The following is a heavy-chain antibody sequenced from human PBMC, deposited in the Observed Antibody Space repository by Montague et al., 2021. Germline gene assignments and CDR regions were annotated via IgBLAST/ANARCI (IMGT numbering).Heavy chain of an antibody. Sequence: SLRLSCAASGFTFSTFPMHWVRQAPGKGLEWVALISHDGSNKYYADSVRGRFTVSRDNSKNTLYLQTSSLRADDTAVYYCARWRVYYDSSGYAAWGRGTLSPSPQ. V-gene: IGHV3-30-3*01. CDR3: ARWRVYYDSSGYAA. CDR2: ISHDGSNK. CDR1: GFTFSTFP. J-gene: IGHJ5*02. D-gene: IGHD3-22*01.